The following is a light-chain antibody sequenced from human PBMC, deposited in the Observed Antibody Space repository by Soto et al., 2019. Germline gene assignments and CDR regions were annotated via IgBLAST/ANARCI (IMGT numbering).Light chain of an antibody. CDR2: CAS. V-gene: IGKV3-15*01. CDR3: LQYNNWWT. Sequence: EIVMTQYPATLSVSPGERATLSCRASQSVSSSLAWYQQKPGRSPRLLIYCASTRAIGIPARFSGSGSGTEFTLTISSLQSEDFAVYYCLQYNNWWTFGQGTKVDI. CDR1: QSVSSS. J-gene: IGKJ1*01.